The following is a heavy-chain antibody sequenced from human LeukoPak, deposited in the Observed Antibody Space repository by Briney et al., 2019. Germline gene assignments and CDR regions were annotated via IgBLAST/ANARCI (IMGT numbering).Heavy chain of an antibody. CDR2: IYYSGST. J-gene: IGHJ6*03. CDR1: GGSISSSSYY. V-gene: IGHV4-39*07. CDR3: ARDERDYYYYMDV. Sequence: SETLSLTCTVSGGSISSSSYYWGWIRQPPGKGLKWIGSIYYSGSTYYNPSLKSRVTISVDTSKNQFSLKLSSVTAADTAVYYCARDERDYYYYMDVWGKGTTVTVSS.